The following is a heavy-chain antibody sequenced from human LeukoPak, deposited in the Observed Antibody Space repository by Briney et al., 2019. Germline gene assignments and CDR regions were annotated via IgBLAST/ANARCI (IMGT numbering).Heavy chain of an antibody. Sequence: GGSLRLSCAASGFTFSSYWMSWVRQAPGKGLEWVANIKQDGSEKYYVDSVKGRFTISRDNSRNTLYMEMNSLRAEDTAVYYCAKGFYFDPWGQGTLVTVSS. V-gene: IGHV3-7*03. D-gene: IGHD2/OR15-2a*01. J-gene: IGHJ5*02. CDR1: GFTFSSYW. CDR3: AKGFYFDP. CDR2: IKQDGSEK.